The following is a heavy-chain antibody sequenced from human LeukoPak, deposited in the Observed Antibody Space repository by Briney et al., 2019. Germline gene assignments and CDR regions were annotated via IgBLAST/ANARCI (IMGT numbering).Heavy chain of an antibody. Sequence: GSLRLSCAASGFTVSSNYMSWIRQPPGKGLEWIGEINHSGSTNYNPSLKSRVTISVDTSKNQFSLKLSSVTAADTAVYYCARGAGYYDTYFDYWGQGTLVTVSS. CDR3: ARGAGYYDTYFDY. D-gene: IGHD3-22*01. CDR2: INHSGST. CDR1: GFTVSSNY. J-gene: IGHJ4*02. V-gene: IGHV4-34*01.